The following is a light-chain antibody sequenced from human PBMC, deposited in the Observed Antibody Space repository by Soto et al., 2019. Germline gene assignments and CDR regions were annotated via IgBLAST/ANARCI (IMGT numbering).Light chain of an antibody. V-gene: IGKV3-15*01. J-gene: IGKJ2*01. CDR2: HAS. CDR1: QSVSRN. CDR3: QKYNNWPDT. Sequence: EIVMTQSPATLSMSPGERATLSCRASQSVSRNLAWYQQKPGQAPRLLIYHASTRATGIPARFSGSGSGTEFTLIISSLQSEDFAVYYCQKYNNWPDTFGQGTKLEIK.